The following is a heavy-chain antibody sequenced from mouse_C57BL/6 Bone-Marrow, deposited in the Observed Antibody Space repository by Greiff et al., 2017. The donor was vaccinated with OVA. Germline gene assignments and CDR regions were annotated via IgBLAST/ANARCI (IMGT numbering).Heavy chain of an antibody. Sequence: QVHVKQSGAELVKPGASVKLSCKASGYTFTEYTIHWVKQRSGQGLEWIGWFYPGSGSIKYNEKFKDKATLTADKSSSTVYMELSRLTSKDSAVYFCARHEEGYYGSTIYYAMDYWGQGTSVTVSS. D-gene: IGHD1-1*01. CDR1: GYTFTEYT. V-gene: IGHV1-62-2*01. CDR3: ARHEEGYYGSTIYYAMDY. CDR2: FYPGSGSI. J-gene: IGHJ4*01.